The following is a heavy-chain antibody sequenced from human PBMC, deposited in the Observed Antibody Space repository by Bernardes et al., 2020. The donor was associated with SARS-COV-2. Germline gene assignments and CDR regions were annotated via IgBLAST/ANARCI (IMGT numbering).Heavy chain of an antibody. V-gene: IGHV1-3*01. D-gene: IGHD5-18*01. J-gene: IGHJ6*02. Sequence: ASVKVSCKASGYTFTSYAMHWVRQAPGQRLEWMGWINAGNGNTKYSQKFQGRVTITRDTSASTAYMELSSLRSEDTAVYYCATIRYSYAPNYYYYYGMDVWGQGTTVTVSS. CDR2: INAGNGNT. CDR1: GYTFTSYA. CDR3: ATIRYSYAPNYYYYYGMDV.